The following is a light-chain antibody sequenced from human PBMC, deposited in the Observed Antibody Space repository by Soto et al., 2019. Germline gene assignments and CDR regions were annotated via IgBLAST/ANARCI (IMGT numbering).Light chain of an antibody. CDR3: QQYNSYST. Sequence: DIQMTQPPSTLSASVGDRVTITCRASQSISSWLAWYQQKPGKAPKLLIFDASSLEGGVPSRFSGSGSGTEFTLTISSLQPDDFATYYCQQYNSYSTFGQGTKLEIK. CDR2: DAS. V-gene: IGKV1-5*01. CDR1: QSISSW. J-gene: IGKJ2*01.